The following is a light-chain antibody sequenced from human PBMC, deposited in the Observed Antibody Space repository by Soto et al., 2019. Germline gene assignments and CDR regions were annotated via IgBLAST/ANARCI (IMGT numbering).Light chain of an antibody. CDR2: RAS. J-gene: IGKJ4*01. V-gene: IGKV3-20*01. Sequence: EVVLTQSPATLSLSPGDRAALSCKASQSVHNFLAWYQQKPGQAPRLLIYRASNRAAGIPDRFSGSGSGTDFTLTINSLEPEDFAVYYCQQYGSSPLTVGGGTKVEIK. CDR3: QQYGSSPLT. CDR1: QSVHNF.